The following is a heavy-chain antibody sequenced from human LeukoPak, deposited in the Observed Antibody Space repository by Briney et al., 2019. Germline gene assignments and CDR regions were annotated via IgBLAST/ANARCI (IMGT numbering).Heavy chain of an antibody. CDR2: IRYDGSNK. D-gene: IGHD2-2*02. CDR1: GFTFSSYG. CDR3: ARPGYCSSTSCYNSHWNFDL. J-gene: IGHJ2*01. Sequence: PGGSLRLSCAASGFTFSSYGMHWVRQAPGKGLEWVAFIRYDGSNKYYADSVKGRFTISRDNSKNTLYLQMNSLRADDTAVYYCARPGYCSSTSCYNSHWNFDLWGRGTLVTVSS. V-gene: IGHV3-30*02.